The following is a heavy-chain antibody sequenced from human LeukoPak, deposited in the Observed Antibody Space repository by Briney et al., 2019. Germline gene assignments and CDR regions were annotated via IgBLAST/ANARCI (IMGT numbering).Heavy chain of an antibody. Sequence: ASVKVSCKASGYTFTSYGISWVRQAPGQGLEWMGWISSYNGNTNYAQKLQGRVTMTTDTSTSTAYMELRSLRCDDTAVYYCAREYCSSTSCYLDGMDVWGQGTTVTVSS. V-gene: IGHV1-18*01. CDR3: AREYCSSTSCYLDGMDV. J-gene: IGHJ6*02. CDR1: GYTFTSYG. CDR2: ISSYNGNT. D-gene: IGHD2-2*01.